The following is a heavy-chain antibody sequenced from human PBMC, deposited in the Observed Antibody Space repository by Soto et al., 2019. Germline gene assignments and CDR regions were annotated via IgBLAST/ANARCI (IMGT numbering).Heavy chain of an antibody. Sequence: ASVKVSCKASGYTFTSYAMHWGRQAPGQRLEWMGWINAGNGNTKYSQKFQGRVTITRDTSASTAYMELSSLRSEDTAVYYCARARHIVVVVAATDWFDPWGQGTLVTVSS. CDR1: GYTFTSYA. V-gene: IGHV1-3*01. D-gene: IGHD2-15*01. J-gene: IGHJ5*02. CDR3: ARARHIVVVVAATDWFDP. CDR2: INAGNGNT.